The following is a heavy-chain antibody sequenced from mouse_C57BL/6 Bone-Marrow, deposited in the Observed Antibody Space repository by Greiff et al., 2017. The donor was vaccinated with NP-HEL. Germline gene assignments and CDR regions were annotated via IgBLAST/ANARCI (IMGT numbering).Heavy chain of an antibody. Sequence: EVHLVESGGGLVKPGGSLKLSCAASGFTFSSYAMSWVRQTPEKRLEWVATISDGGSYTYYPDNVKGRFTISRDNAKNNLYLQMSHLKSEDTAMYYCARDRVYYGSSWYFDVGGTGTTVTVSS. J-gene: IGHJ1*03. CDR2: ISDGGSYT. V-gene: IGHV5-4*01. CDR1: GFTFSSYA. D-gene: IGHD1-1*01. CDR3: ARDRVYYGSSWYFDV.